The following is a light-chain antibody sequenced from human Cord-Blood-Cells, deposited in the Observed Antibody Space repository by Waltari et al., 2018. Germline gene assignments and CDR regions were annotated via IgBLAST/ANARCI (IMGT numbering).Light chain of an antibody. J-gene: IGLJ2*01. CDR3: CSYAGSYTFHVV. V-gene: IGLV2-11*01. Sequence: QYALTPPRSVSGSPGQSVTISCTGTSSDVGGYNYVPWYQQHPGTAPKLMIYEVSKRPSGVPDRFSGSKSGNTASLTISGLQAEDEADYYCCSYAGSYTFHVVFGGGTKLTVL. CDR2: EVS. CDR1: SSDVGGYNY.